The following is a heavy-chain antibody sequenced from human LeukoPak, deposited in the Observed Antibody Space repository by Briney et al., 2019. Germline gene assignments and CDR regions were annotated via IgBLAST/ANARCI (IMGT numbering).Heavy chain of an antibody. CDR3: ARGPPQAARGHFDY. CDR1: GFTFSSYS. D-gene: IGHD6-6*01. CDR2: ISSSSYI. Sequence: GGSLRLSCAASGFTFSSYSMNWVRQAPGKGLEWVSSISSSSYIYYADSVKGRFTISRDNAKNSLYLQMNSLRAEDTAVYYCARGPPQAARGHFDYWGQGTLVTVSS. V-gene: IGHV3-21*01. J-gene: IGHJ4*02.